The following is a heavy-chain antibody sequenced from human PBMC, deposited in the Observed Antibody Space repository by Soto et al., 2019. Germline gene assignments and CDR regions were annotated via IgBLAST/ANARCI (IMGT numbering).Heavy chain of an antibody. J-gene: IGHJ6*02. CDR1: GGSFSGYY. Sequence: SETLSLTCAVYGGSFSGYYWSWIRQPPGKGLEWIGEINHSGSTNYNPSLKSRVTISVDKSNNHFSLKLYSVTAADTAVYYCARHNYYANHYYYGMDVWGQGTTVTV. CDR2: INHSGST. V-gene: IGHV4-34*01. D-gene: IGHD3-22*01. CDR3: ARHNYYANHYYYGMDV.